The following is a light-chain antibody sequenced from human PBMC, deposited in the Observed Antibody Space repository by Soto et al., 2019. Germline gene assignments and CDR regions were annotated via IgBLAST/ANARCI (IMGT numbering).Light chain of an antibody. CDR1: QSITGW. CDR2: KAS. J-gene: IGKJ1*01. Sequence: DIQMTQSPSTLSASVGDRVTITCRASQSITGWLAWSQQKPGKAPKLLIYKASSLETGDPSRFSGSGSGTEFSLTISSLQPDDFATYYCQQYNSYPWTFGQGTKVEIK. CDR3: QQYNSYPWT. V-gene: IGKV1-5*03.